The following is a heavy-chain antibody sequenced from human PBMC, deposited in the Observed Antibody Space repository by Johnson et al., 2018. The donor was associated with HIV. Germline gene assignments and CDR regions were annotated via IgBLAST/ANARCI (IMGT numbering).Heavy chain of an antibody. J-gene: IGHJ3*02. D-gene: IGHD5-12*01. CDR1: GFAFSDCY. V-gene: IGHV3-11*01. CDR2: ISSSDSTI. CDR3: AKEDEWLRLGSAFDI. Sequence: QVQLVESGGGLVKPGGSLRLSCAASGFAFSDCYMSWIRQAPGKGLEWISYISSSDSTIYYADSVKCRFTISRDNANNSLYLQMNSLRAEDTAVYYCAKEDEWLRLGSAFDIWGHGTMVTVSS.